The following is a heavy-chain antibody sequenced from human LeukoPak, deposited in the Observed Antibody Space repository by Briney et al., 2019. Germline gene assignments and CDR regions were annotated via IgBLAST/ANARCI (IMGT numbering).Heavy chain of an antibody. D-gene: IGHD4-23*01. CDR1: GFTFSSYG. V-gene: IGHV3-30*18. CDR2: ISYDGSNK. J-gene: IGHJ4*02. CDR3: ANLLRWEPY. Sequence: GGSLRLSCAASGFTFSSYGMHWVRQAPGKGLEWVAVISYDGSNKYYADSVKGRFTISRDNSKNTLYLQMISLRAEDTAVYYCANLLRWEPYWGQGTLVTVSS.